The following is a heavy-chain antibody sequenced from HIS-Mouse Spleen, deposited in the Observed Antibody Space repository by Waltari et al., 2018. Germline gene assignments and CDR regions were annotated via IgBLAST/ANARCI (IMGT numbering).Heavy chain of an antibody. J-gene: IGHJ4*02. D-gene: IGHD6-13*01. Sequence: EVQLVESGGGLLQPGGSLRLSCAASGFTVSSNYMSWVRQAPGKGLEWVSVIYSGGSTYYADSVKGRFTISRDNSKNTLYLQMNSLRAEDTAVYYCAGGVGSSWYYFDYWGQGTLVTVSS. CDR3: AGGVGSSWYYFDY. CDR1: GFTVSSNY. V-gene: IGHV3-53*01. CDR2: IYSGGST.